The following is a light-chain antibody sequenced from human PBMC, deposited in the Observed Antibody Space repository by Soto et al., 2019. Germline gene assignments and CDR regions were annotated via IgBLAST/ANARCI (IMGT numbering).Light chain of an antibody. V-gene: IGKV1-9*01. CDR3: QPVNGHPHP. CDR2: AAS. CDR1: QYISSH. Sequence: DVQLTQSPTFLSASVGDRVTITCRASQYISSHLAWYQQIPGKGPKLLIYAASTLQSGVPSRFSGSGSGPDFTLAISSLQPEDFATYYCQPVNGHPHPFGQGTKLEIK. J-gene: IGKJ2*01.